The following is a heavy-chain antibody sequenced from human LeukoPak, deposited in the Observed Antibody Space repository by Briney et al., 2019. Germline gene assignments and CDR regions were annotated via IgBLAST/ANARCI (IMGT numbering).Heavy chain of an antibody. CDR1: GFPFSRYG. Sequence: GRSLRLSCVPSGFPFSRYGMHWVRQAPGKGLEWVAVISYDGTNKYYADSVKGRFTISRDNSKNTLYLQMNSLRAEDTAVYYCAKANYYYYYMDVWGKGTTVTISS. CDR3: AKANYYYYYMDV. CDR2: ISYDGTNK. J-gene: IGHJ6*03. V-gene: IGHV3-30*18.